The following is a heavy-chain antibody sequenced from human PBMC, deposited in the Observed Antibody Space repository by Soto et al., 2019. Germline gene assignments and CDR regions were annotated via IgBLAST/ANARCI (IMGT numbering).Heavy chain of an antibody. J-gene: IGHJ5*02. CDR1: GYSFTAYY. CDR2: MNPGSGDT. Sequence: ASVKVSCNAAGYSFTAYYIDWVRQATGQGLEWMGWMNPGSGDTGYAQKFQGRVTMTRDISIATAYMELSSLRSDDTAIYYCARMATFGSLNWFDPWGQGTLVTVS. D-gene: IGHD3-16*01. CDR3: ARMATFGSLNWFDP. V-gene: IGHV1-8*02.